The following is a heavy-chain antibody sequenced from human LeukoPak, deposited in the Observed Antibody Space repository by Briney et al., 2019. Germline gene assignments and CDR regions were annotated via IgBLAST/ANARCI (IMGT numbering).Heavy chain of an antibody. CDR2: IYYSGST. CDR1: GGSISSSNW. V-gene: IGHV4-4*02. D-gene: IGHD2-15*01. Sequence: SETLSLTCAVSGGSISSSNWWSWVRQPPGKGLEWIGYIYYSGSTNYNPSLKSRVTISVDTSKNQFSLKLSSVTAADTAVYYCARGSYSGLDYWGQGTLVTVSS. CDR3: ARGSYSGLDY. J-gene: IGHJ4*02.